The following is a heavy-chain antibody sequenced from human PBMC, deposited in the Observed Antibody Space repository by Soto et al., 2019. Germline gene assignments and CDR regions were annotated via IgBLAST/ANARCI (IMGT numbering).Heavy chain of an antibody. CDR3: ASLASGGDYVGYYHYYYGMVV. CDR1: GYSFTSYW. V-gene: IGHV5-51*01. J-gene: IGHJ6*02. Sequence: PGESLKISCKGSGYSFTSYWIGWVRQMPGKGPEWMGIIYPRDSDTRYSPSFQGQVTISADKSISTAYLQRSSPKASDTAMYYCASLASGGDYVGYYHYYYGMVVCGQGTTVTVSS. D-gene: IGHD1-26*01. CDR2: IYPRDSDT.